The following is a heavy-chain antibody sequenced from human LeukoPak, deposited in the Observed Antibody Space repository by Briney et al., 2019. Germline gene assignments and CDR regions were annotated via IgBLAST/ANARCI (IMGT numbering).Heavy chain of an antibody. CDR2: IIPIFGTA. Sequence: SVKVSCKASGGTFSSYAISWVRQAPGQGLEWMGGIIPIFGTANYAQKFQGRVTITADESTSTAYMELSRLRSDDTAVYYCARVRSFGYSYGYDYWGQGTLVTVSS. CDR1: GGTFSSYA. J-gene: IGHJ4*02. V-gene: IGHV1-69*13. CDR3: ARVRSFGYSYGYDY. D-gene: IGHD5-18*01.